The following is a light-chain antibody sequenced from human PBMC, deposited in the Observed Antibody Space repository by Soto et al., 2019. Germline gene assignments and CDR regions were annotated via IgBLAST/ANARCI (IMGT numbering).Light chain of an antibody. J-gene: IGKJ1*01. CDR2: DAS. Sequence: GDRVTITCRASQSLSSWLAWYQQKPGKAPKLLIYDASSLESGVPSRFSGSGSGTEFTLTISSLQPDDFATYYCRQYNSYSLTFGQGTKVDIK. V-gene: IGKV1-5*01. CDR3: RQYNSYSLT. CDR1: QSLSSW.